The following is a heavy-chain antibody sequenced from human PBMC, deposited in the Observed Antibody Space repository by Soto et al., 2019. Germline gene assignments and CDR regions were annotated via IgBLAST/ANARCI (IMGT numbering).Heavy chain of an antibody. CDR3: QVYSVVTLFDY. D-gene: IGHD2-21*02. V-gene: IGHV3-48*02. Sequence: GGSLRLSCAASGFSFSDYRMNWVRQAPGKGLEWVSHISGSSSNNIYYADSVKGRFTISRDNAKNSLYLQMNSLRDEDTAVCTRQVYSVVTLFDYWGQGTLVTVSS. CDR1: GFSFSDYR. CDR2: ISGSSSNNI. J-gene: IGHJ4*02.